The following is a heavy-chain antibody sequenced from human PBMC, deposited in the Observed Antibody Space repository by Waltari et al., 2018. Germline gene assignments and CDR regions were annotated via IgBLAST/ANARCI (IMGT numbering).Heavy chain of an antibody. V-gene: IGHV4-39*07. J-gene: IGHJ4*02. CDR1: GGPISSSSYY. D-gene: IGHD6-19*01. Sequence: QLQLQESGPGLVKPSETLSLTCTVSGGPISSSSYYWGWVRPPPGQGLEWIGSIYYSGSTYYNPSLKSRVTISVDTSKNQFSLKLSSVTAADTAVYYCARDEGIAVAGPFYYFDYWGQGTLVTVSS. CDR3: ARDEGIAVAGPFYYFDY. CDR2: IYYSGST.